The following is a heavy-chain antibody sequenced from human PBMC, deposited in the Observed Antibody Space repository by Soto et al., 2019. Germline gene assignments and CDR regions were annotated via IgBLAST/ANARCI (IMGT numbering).Heavy chain of an antibody. J-gene: IGHJ6*02. CDR2: ISGSGENT. CDR1: GFRFSSYA. CDR3: AKGVFARDYYYHGMDV. Sequence: EVQLVESGGGSVQPGGSLRLSCAASGFRFSSYAISWVRQAPGKGLEWVSGISGSGENTYHADSVTARLTISRDNSKNTVNLQMNSLRDDDTAVYYCAKGVFARDYYYHGMDVWGQGTTVTVSS. V-gene: IGHV3-23*04. D-gene: IGHD6-13*01.